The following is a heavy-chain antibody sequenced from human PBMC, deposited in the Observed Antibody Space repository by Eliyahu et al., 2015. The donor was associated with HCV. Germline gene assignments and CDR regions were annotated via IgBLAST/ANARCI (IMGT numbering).Heavy chain of an antibody. D-gene: IGHD2-2*01. CDR2: ISAYNGNT. CDR3: ARVRGVVPAALSRGMDV. Sequence: QVQLVQSGAEVKKPGASVKVSCKASGYTFTSYGISWVRQAPGQGLEWMGWISAYNGNTNYAQKLQGRVTMTTDTSTSTAYMELRSLRSDDTAVYYCARVRGVVPAALSRGMDVWGQGTTVTVSS. V-gene: IGHV1-18*01. J-gene: IGHJ6*02. CDR1: GYTFTSYG.